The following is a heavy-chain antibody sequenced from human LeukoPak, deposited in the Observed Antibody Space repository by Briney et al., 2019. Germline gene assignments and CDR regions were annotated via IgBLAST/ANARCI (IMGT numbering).Heavy chain of an antibody. J-gene: IGHJ4*02. V-gene: IGHV4-31*03. Sequence: SQTLSLTCTVSGGSVSSGGHYWSWIRQHPGKGLEWIGYIYYSGSTYYNPSLKSRVTMSVDTSKNQFSLKLSSATAADTAVYYCARVSGGGNSLDYWGQGTLVTVSS. CDR2: IYYSGST. CDR1: GGSVSSGGHY. CDR3: ARVSGGGNSLDY. D-gene: IGHD2-15*01.